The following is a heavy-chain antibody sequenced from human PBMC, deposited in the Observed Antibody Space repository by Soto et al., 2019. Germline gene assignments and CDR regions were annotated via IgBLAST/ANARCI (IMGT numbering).Heavy chain of an antibody. CDR3: ARYIPGVRYCGMDV. J-gene: IGHJ6*02. CDR1: GFTFSSYA. V-gene: IGHV3-23*01. CDR2: IGESGTPT. D-gene: IGHD2-2*01. Sequence: EVQLLESGGGLVQPGGSLRLSCAAPGFTFSSYAMKWVRQAPGKGLEWVSLIGESGTPTYYADSVKGRFTISRDNSGNTLFLEMYSLRAEDTAVYYCARYIPGVRYCGMDVWGQGTTVTVSS.